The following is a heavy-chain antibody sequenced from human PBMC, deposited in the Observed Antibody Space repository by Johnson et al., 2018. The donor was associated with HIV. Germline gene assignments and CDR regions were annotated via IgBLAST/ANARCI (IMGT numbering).Heavy chain of an antibody. V-gene: IGHV3-30-3*01. CDR3: ARDPPGRAFDV. J-gene: IGHJ3*01. CDR2: ISYDGSNK. CDR1: GFTLSSCA. Sequence: QVHLVESGGGAVQPGRSLRPSCAASGFTLSSCAMHWVRQAPGKGLEWVAVISYDGSNKYYADSVKGRFTISRDNSKNTLYLQMNSLRAEDTAVYYCARDPPGRAFDVWGLGTTVTVSS.